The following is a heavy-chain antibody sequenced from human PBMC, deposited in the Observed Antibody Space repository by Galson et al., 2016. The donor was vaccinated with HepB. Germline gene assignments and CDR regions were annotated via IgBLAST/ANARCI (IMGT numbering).Heavy chain of an antibody. CDR1: GDSIKSGGFY. CDR3: ARFPDTSMAYFDF. D-gene: IGHD5-18*01. Sequence: SLTCAVSGDSIKSGGFYWSWIRQHPGKGLEWIGYIFHNGATYYNPSLESRISISVDTSKNQLSLKVTSVTAADTAIYYCARFPDTSMAYFDFWGQGTLVTVSS. V-gene: IGHV4-31*11. CDR2: IFHNGAT. J-gene: IGHJ4*02.